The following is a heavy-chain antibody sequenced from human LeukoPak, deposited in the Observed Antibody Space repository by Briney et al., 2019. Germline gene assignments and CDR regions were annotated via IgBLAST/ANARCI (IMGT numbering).Heavy chain of an antibody. CDR3: ARGFGENLDY. CDR2: IYYSGST. V-gene: IGHV4-39*07. D-gene: IGHD3-10*01. J-gene: IGHJ4*02. Sequence: SETLSLTCAVSGGSISSSSYYWGWIRQPPGKGLEWIGSIYYSGSTYYNPSLKSRVTISVDTSKNQFSLKLSSVTAADTAVYYCARGFGENLDYWGQGTLVTVSS. CDR1: GGSISSSSYY.